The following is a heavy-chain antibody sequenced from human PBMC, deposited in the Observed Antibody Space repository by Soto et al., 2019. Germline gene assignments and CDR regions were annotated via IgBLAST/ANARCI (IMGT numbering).Heavy chain of an antibody. J-gene: IGHJ6*02. CDR3: VKADPYYYGMDV. V-gene: IGHV4-59*01. CDR2: IYYSGST. Sequence: QVQLQESGPGLVKPSETLSLTCTVSGGSISSYYWSWIRQPPGKGLEWIGYIYYSGSTNYNPSLKSRVTISVDTSKNQFSLKLSSVTAADTAVYYCVKADPYYYGMDVWGQGTTVTVSS. CDR1: GGSISSYY.